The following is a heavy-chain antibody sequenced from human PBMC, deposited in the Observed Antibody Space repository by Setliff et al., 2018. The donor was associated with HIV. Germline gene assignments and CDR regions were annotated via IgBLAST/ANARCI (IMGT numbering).Heavy chain of an antibody. J-gene: IGHJ4*02. Sequence: PSETLSLTGTVSGGSISSYYWSRIRQPPGKGLEWIGYIYTSGSTNYNPSLKSRVTISVDTSKNQSSLKLGSVTASDTAVYSCAREGGGATPGYFDYLGQGTLVTVSS. D-gene: IGHD1-26*01. CDR3: AREGGGATPGYFDY. CDR2: IYTSGST. V-gene: IGHV4-4*08. CDR1: GGSISSYY.